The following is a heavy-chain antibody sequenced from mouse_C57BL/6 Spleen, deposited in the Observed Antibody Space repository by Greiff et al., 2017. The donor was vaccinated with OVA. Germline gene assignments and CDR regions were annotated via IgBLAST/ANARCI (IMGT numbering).Heavy chain of an antibody. CDR2: INPNNGGT. V-gene: IGHV1-26*01. CDR3: ARGGLPSWFAY. Sequence: VQLQQSGPELVKPGASVKISCKASGYTFTDYYMNWVKQSHGKSLEWIGDINPNNGGTSYSQKFKGKATLTVDKSSSTAYMELRSLTSEDSAVYYCARGGLPSWFAYWGQGTLVTVSA. CDR1: GYTFTDYY. J-gene: IGHJ3*01.